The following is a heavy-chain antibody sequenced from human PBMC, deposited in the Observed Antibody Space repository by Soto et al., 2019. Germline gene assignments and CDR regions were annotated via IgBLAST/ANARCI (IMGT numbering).Heavy chain of an antibody. CDR2: INHVGIT. CDR3: ARAHDFWGGRQQPREA. CDR1: GGSFRGFY. Sequence: SETLSLTCSVSGGSFRGFYWTWIRQSPGKGLEWLGDINHVGITNYNPSLKSRVSIPVDTSKSQFYLKLSSVTAADSAVYYWARAHDFWGGRQQPREAWGQGPLVTVS. J-gene: IGHJ5*02. V-gene: IGHV4-34*01. D-gene: IGHD3-3*01.